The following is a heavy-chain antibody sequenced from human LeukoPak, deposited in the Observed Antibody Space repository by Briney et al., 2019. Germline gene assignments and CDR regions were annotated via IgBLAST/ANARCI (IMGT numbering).Heavy chain of an antibody. CDR1: GGSFSGYY. CDR3: ARDDPKASYGGFLEWFDY. Sequence: SETLSLTCAVYGGSFSGYYWSWIRQPAGKGLEWIGRIYTSGSTNYNPSLKSRVTMSVDTSKNQFSLKLSSVTAADTAVYYCARDDPKASYGGFLEWFDYWGQGTLVTVSS. CDR2: IYTSGST. J-gene: IGHJ5*01. D-gene: IGHD3-3*01. V-gene: IGHV4-4*07.